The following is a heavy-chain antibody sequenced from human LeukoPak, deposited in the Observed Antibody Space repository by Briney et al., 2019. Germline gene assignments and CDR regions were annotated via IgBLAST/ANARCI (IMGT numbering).Heavy chain of an antibody. Sequence: GGSLRLSCAASGFTFIIYEMNWVRQAPGKGLEWVSYISSSRSNTIYYADSVKGRFTISRDDAKNSLYLQMNSLRAEDTAVYYCASLKGVDYWGQGTLVTVSS. CDR3: ASLKGVDY. D-gene: IGHD3-9*01. CDR2: ISSSRSNTI. CDR1: GFTFIIYE. V-gene: IGHV3-48*03. J-gene: IGHJ4*02.